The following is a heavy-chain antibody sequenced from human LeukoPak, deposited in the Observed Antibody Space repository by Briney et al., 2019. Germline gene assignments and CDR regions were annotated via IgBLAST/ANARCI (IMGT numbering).Heavy chain of an antibody. Sequence: PGGSLRLSCAASGFAFSSHAMSWVRQAPGKGLEWVSAISGSGGSTYYADSVKGRFTISRDNSKNTLYLQMNSLRAEDTAVYYCAKDSPLAAQKQRGDYWGQGTLVTVSS. CDR3: AKDSPLAAQKQRGDY. J-gene: IGHJ4*02. V-gene: IGHV3-23*01. D-gene: IGHD6-6*01. CDR1: GFAFSSHA. CDR2: ISGSGGST.